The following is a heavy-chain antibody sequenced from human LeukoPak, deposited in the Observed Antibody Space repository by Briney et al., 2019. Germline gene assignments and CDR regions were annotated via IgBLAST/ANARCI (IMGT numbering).Heavy chain of an antibody. V-gene: IGHV3-53*01. CDR3: ARGASCGGDCYPH. CDR1: GFSVRSSY. Sequence: GGSLRLSCEASGFSVRSSYMSRVRQAPGMGLEWVSVIYTSDSTHYADSVKGRFIISRDNSRNTLYLQMNSLRAEDTAVYYCARGASCGGDCYPHWGQGTLVTVSS. D-gene: IGHD2-21*02. J-gene: IGHJ4*02. CDR2: IYTSDST.